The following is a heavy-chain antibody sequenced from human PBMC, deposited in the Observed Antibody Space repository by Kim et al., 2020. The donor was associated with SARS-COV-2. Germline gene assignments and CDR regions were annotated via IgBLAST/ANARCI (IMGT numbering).Heavy chain of an antibody. V-gene: IGHV4-39*01. D-gene: IGHD6-13*01. Sequence: PAPKTRVTISVDTSKNQFALRLSSVTAADTAVYYCATPSSSWYYYGMDVWGQGTTVTVSS. J-gene: IGHJ6*02. CDR3: ATPSSSWYYYGMDV.